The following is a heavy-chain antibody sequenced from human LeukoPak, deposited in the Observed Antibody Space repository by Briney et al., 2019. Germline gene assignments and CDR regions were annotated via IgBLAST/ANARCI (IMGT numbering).Heavy chain of an antibody. CDR1: GGSFSGYY. J-gene: IGHJ4*02. CDR3: ARVEAGLLWFTGYFDY. CDR2: INHSGST. D-gene: IGHD3-10*01. V-gene: IGHV4-34*01. Sequence: SETLSLTCAVYGGSFSGYYWSWIRQPPAKGLEWIGEINHSGSTNYNPSLKSRVTISVDTSKNQFSLKLSSVTAADTAVYYCARVEAGLLWFTGYFDYWGQGTLVTVSS.